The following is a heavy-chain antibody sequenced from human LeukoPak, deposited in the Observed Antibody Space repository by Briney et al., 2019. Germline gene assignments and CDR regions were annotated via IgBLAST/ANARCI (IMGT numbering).Heavy chain of an antibody. CDR1: GFTVSSNY. D-gene: IGHD1-7*01. Sequence: GGSLRLSCAASGFTVSSNYMSWVRQAPGKGLEWVSAIYSGGSTYYADSVKGRFTISRDNSKNTLYLQMNSLRAEDTAVYYCASGVTGTTVYYYYGMDVWGQGTTVTVSS. V-gene: IGHV3-66*01. CDR2: IYSGGST. J-gene: IGHJ6*02. CDR3: ASGVTGTTVYYYYGMDV.